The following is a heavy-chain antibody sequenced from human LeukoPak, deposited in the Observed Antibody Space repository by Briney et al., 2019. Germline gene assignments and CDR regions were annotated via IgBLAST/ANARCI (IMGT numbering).Heavy chain of an antibody. V-gene: IGHV1-69*05. CDR2: IIPIFGTA. CDR3: ARAITYYYDSSGYPSFDN. Sequence: SSVKVSCKASGGTFSSYAISWVRQAPGQGLEWMRRIIPIFGTANYAQKFQGRVTITTDESTSTAYMELSSLTSEDTAVYYCARAITYYYDSSGYPSFDNRGQGTLVTVSS. CDR1: GGTFSSYA. D-gene: IGHD3-22*01. J-gene: IGHJ4*02.